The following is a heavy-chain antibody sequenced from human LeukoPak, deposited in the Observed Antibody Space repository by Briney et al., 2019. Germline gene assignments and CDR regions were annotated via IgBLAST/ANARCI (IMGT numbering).Heavy chain of an antibody. CDR1: GFTFSSYA. CDR3: ASLDLYGSGSPSFDI. D-gene: IGHD3-10*01. CDR2: ISGSGGST. V-gene: IGHV3-23*01. J-gene: IGHJ3*02. Sequence: GGSLRLSCAASGFTFSSYAMSWVRQAPGKGLEWVSAISGSGGSTYYADSVKGRFTISRDNSKNTLYLQMNSLRAEDTAVYYCASLDLYGSGSPSFDIWGQGTMVTVSS.